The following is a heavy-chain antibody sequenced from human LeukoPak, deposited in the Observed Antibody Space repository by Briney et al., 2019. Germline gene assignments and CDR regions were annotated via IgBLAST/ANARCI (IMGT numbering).Heavy chain of an antibody. CDR2: ISRSGRTI. D-gene: IGHD5-12*01. CDR3: ARVYSGSWYFDL. Sequence: QPGGSLRLSCAASGFTFSGYEMNWVRQAPGKGLEWVSYISRSGRTICDADSVKGRFTISRDNAKNSLYLQMNSLRAEDTAVYYCARVYSGSWYFDLWGRGTLVTVSS. J-gene: IGHJ2*01. CDR1: GFTFSGYE. V-gene: IGHV3-48*03.